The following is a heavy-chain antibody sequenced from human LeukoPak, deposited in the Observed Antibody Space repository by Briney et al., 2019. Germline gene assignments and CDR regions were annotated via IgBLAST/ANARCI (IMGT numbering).Heavy chain of an antibody. CDR3: ARDFDGDYFDY. CDR1: GGSTSSGSYY. CDR2: IYTSGST. Sequence: PSETLSLTCTVSGGSTSSGSYYWSWIRQPAGKGLEWIGRIYTSGSTNYNPSPKSRVTMSVDTSKNQFSLKLSSVTAADTAVYYCARDFDGDYFDYWGQGTLVTVSS. V-gene: IGHV4-61*02. D-gene: IGHD3-10*01. J-gene: IGHJ4*02.